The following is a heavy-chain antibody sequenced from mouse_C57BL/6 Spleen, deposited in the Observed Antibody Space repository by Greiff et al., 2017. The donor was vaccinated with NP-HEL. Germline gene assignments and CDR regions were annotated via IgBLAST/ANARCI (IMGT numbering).Heavy chain of an antibody. D-gene: IGHD4-1*01. V-gene: IGHV3-6*01. CDR3: ARLWDPWFAY. Sequence: EVQRVESGPGLVKPSQSLSLTCSVTGYSITSGYYWNWIRQFPGNKLEWMGYISYDGSNNYNPSLKNRISITRDTSKNQFFLKLNSVTTEDTATYYCARLWDPWFAYWGQGTLVTVSA. CDR1: GYSITSGYY. CDR2: ISYDGSN. J-gene: IGHJ3*01.